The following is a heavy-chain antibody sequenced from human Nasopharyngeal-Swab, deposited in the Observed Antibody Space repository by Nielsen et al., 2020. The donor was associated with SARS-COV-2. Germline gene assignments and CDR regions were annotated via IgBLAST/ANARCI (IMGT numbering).Heavy chain of an antibody. J-gene: IGHJ6*02. Sequence: SETLSLTCTVSGGSVSSGSYYWSLIRQPPGKGLEWIGYSYYSGSTNYNPYLNSRVTISVDTSKNRFSLKLSSVTAADTSVYYCARYYSSSWSNYYYYGMDVWGQGTTVTVSS. D-gene: IGHD6-13*01. CDR3: ARYYSSSWSNYYYYGMDV. V-gene: IGHV4-61*01. CDR1: GGSVSSGSYY. CDR2: SYYSGST.